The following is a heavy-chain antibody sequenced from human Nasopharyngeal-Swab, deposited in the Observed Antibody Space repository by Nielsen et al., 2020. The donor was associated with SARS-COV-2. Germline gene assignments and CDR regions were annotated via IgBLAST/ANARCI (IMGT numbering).Heavy chain of an antibody. CDR3: AKQLRNLMLRGVVDY. V-gene: IGHV3-48*01. CDR1: GGSIVSHY. Sequence: ETLSLTCTVSGGSIVSHYWNWVRQAPGKGLEWVAHISSSSTTFFYADSVKGRFTISRDNSKNTLFLQMNSLRADDTAIYYCAKQLRNLMLRGVVDYWGQGTLFTVSS. D-gene: IGHD3-10*01. J-gene: IGHJ4*02. CDR2: ISSSSTTF.